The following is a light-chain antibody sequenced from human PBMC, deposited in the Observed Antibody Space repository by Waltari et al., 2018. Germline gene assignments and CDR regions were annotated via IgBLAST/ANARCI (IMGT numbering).Light chain of an antibody. CDR3: QSYDSSLNYV. CDR2: VNN. J-gene: IGLJ1*01. Sequence: QSVLTQPPSVSGAPGPSVTISCPGSSPNIGAGYDVHWYQQLPGTAPKLLIYVNNNRPSGVPDRFSGSKSGTSASLAIAGLLAEDEADYYCQSYDSSLNYVFGTGTKVTVL. V-gene: IGLV1-40*01. CDR1: SPNIGAGYD.